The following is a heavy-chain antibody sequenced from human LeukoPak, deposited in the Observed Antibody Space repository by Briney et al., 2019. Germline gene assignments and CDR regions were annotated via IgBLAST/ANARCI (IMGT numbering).Heavy chain of an antibody. CDR2: IYTSGST. CDR1: GGSISSYY. V-gene: IGHV4-4*07. Sequence: SETLSLTCTVSGGSISSYYWNWIRQPAGKGLEWIGHIYTSGSTKYNSSLKSRVTMSVETSKNQFSVKLNSVIAADTAMYYCARGVYLGNGYYFDYWGQGTLVTVSS. J-gene: IGHJ4*02. D-gene: IGHD2-8*01. CDR3: ARGVYLGNGYYFDY.